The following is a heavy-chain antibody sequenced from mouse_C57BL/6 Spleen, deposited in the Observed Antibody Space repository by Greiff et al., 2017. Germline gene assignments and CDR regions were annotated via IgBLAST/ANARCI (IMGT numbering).Heavy chain of an antibody. V-gene: IGHV1-76*01. J-gene: IGHJ2*01. CDR3: ARARITTGFDY. CDR1: GYTFTDYN. D-gene: IGHD1-1*01. CDR2: IYPGSGNT. Sequence: QVQLQQSGAELVRPGASVKLSCKASGYTFTDYNINWVKQRPGQGLEWIARIYPGSGNTYYNEKFKGKATLTAEKSSSTAYMQLSSLTSEDSAVYFCARARITTGFDYWGQGTTLTVSS.